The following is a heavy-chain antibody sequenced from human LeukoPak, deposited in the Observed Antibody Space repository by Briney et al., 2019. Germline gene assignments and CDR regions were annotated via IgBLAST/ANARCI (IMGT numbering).Heavy chain of an antibody. CDR1: GGTFSSYA. CDR3: ARARWTTVITYYYYYMDV. Sequence: GASVKVSCKASGGTFSSYAISWVRQAPGQGLEWMGGIIPIFGTANYAQKFQGRVTITADKSTSTAYMELSSLRSEDTAVYYCARARWTTVITYYYYYMDVWGKGTTVTISS. D-gene: IGHD4-17*01. V-gene: IGHV1-69*06. J-gene: IGHJ6*03. CDR2: IIPIFGTA.